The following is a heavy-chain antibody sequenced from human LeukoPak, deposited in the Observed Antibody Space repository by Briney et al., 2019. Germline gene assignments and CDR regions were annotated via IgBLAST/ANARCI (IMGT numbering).Heavy chain of an antibody. Sequence: SETLSLTCTVSGGSISSGGYYWSWIRQPPGKGLEWIGYIYHSGSTYYNPSLKSRVTISVDRSKNQFSLKLSSVTAAGTAVYYCARDDSSSSGYWGQGTLVTVSS. V-gene: IGHV4-30-2*01. D-gene: IGHD6-6*01. CDR2: IYHSGST. CDR3: ARDDSSSSGY. CDR1: GGSISSGGYY. J-gene: IGHJ4*02.